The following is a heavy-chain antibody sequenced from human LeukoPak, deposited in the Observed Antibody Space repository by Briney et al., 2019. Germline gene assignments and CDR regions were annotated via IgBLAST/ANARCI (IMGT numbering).Heavy chain of an antibody. J-gene: IGHJ4*02. CDR1: GGSISSYY. D-gene: IGHD3-10*01. Sequence: PSETLSLTCTVSGGSISSYYWSWIRQPPGKGLEWIGYIYYSGSTNYNPSLKSRVTISVDTSKNQFSLKLSSVTAADTAVYYCARTTLRGAPPDYWGQGTLVTVSS. CDR2: IYYSGST. V-gene: IGHV4-59*08. CDR3: ARTTLRGAPPDY.